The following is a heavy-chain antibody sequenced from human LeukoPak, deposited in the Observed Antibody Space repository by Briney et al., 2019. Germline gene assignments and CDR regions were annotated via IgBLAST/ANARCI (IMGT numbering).Heavy chain of an antibody. V-gene: IGHV3-30-3*01. J-gene: IGHJ3*02. CDR2: ITYDGSNK. Sequence: PGGSLRLSCAASGFTFSSYAMHWVSKAPGKGMEFVSVITYDGSNKYYEDSVKGRFSISRDNSKNTLNLQMNRLKSEDPAVTSCASFFYLGIVAAGDDAFYIWGQETIVTLSS. CDR1: GFTFSSYA. D-gene: IGHD6-13*01. CDR3: ASFFYLGIVAAGDDAFYI.